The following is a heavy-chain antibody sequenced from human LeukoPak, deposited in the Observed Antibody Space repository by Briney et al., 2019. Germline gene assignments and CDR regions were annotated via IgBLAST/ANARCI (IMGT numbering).Heavy chain of an antibody. CDR3: ARVGRVGRFGEFSHGMDV. D-gene: IGHD3-10*01. V-gene: IGHV3-30*14. J-gene: IGHJ6*04. CDR1: GFTFSSYA. CDR2: ISYDGSNK. Sequence: PGGSLRLSCAASGFTFSSYAMSWVRQAPGKGLEWVAVISYDGSNKYYADSVKGRFTISRDNSKNTLYLQMNSLRAEDTAVYYCARVGRVGRFGEFSHGMDVWGKGTTVTVSS.